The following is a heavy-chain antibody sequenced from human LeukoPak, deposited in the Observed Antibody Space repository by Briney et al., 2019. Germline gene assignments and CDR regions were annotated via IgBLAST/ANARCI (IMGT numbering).Heavy chain of an antibody. CDR2: IRNDGGNK. J-gene: IGHJ4*02. D-gene: IGHD6-19*01. CDR1: GFTFSNYN. V-gene: IGHV3-30*02. Sequence: GGSLSFSAAASGFTFSNYNMHWVRQPPGKGLKGVAFIRNDGGNKDYADSVKGSFTISRDNSKNTLYLQMDSLRAEDMAFYYCAKDSSGWATYYWGQGTLVTVSS. CDR3: AKDSSGWATYY.